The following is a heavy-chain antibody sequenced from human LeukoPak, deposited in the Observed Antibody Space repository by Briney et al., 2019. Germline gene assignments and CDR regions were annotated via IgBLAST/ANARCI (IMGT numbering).Heavy chain of an antibody. CDR2: ICVSGGST. D-gene: IGHD6-13*01. J-gene: IGHJ6*03. CDR1: RFTFRRYS. CDR3: AKRLLYSSSGYYMDV. V-gene: IGHV3-23*01. Sequence: GGSLSLSCAPSRFTFRRYSMRWLGQAPGKAREGVSAICVSGGSTYYADSVKGRFTISRDNSKNTLYLQMNSLRAEDTAVYYCAKRLLYSSSGYYMDVWGKGTMVTVSS.